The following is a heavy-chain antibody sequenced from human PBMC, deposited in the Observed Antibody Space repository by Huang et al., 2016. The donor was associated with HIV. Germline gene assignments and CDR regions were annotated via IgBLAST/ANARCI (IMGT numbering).Heavy chain of an antibody. CDR3: ARSGPRWGLATIWTLVY. CDR2: IIPIVGTT. J-gene: IGHJ4*02. V-gene: IGHV1-69*13. CDR1: GGGSSSYA. D-gene: IGHD5-12*01. Sequence: QVQLVQSGAEVKKPGSSVKLYWQSSGGGSSSYAISWVRQARGQGLEWMGGIIPIVGTTDYAPRFQGRVTITADESTNTAYIELSSLEYDDTALYYCARSGPRWGLATIWTLVYWGQGTLVTVSS.